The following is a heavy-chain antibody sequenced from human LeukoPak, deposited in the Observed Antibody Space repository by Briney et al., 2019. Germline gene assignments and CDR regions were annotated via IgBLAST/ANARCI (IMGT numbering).Heavy chain of an antibody. CDR1: GFTFSDYS. CDR3: ARSRREYTYGKHDY. CDR2: IGSSGSYI. V-gene: IGHV3-21*01. J-gene: IGHJ4*02. Sequence: PGGSLTLSCAASGFTFSDYSMNWVRQAPGKGLEWVSSIGSSGSYIYYADSVKGRFSISRDNAKNSLCLQMNSLRAEDTAVYFCARSRREYTYGKHDYWGQGTLVTVSS. D-gene: IGHD5-18*01.